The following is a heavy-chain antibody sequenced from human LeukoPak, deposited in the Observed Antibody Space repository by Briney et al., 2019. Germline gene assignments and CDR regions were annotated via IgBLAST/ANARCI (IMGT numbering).Heavy chain of an antibody. CDR1: GYTFTDYY. V-gene: IGHV1-2*02. J-gene: IGHJ4*02. D-gene: IGHD2-2*01. Sequence: ASVKVSCKASGYTFTDYYIHWVRQAPGQGLEWMGWINPNSGGTNYAQKFQDRVTMTTDTSTTTAYMELRSLRSDDTAVYYCARGLGYCSSTTCYGELPGDYWSQGTLVTVSS. CDR3: ARGLGYCSSTTCYGELPGDY. CDR2: INPNSGGT.